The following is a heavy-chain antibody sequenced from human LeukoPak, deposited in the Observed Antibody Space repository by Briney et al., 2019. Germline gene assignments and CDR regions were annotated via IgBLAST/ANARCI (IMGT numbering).Heavy chain of an antibody. CDR2: IRYDGSNK. D-gene: IGHD3-22*01. CDR1: GFTFSSYG. V-gene: IGHV3-30*02. CDR3: AKASYYYYDSSGYFDY. Sequence: PGGSLRLSCAASGFTFSSYGMHWVRQAPGKGLEWVAFIRYDGSNKYYADSVKGRFTISRDNSKNTLYLQMNSLRAEDTAVYYCAKASYYYYDSSGYFDYWGQEPWSPSPQ. J-gene: IGHJ4*01.